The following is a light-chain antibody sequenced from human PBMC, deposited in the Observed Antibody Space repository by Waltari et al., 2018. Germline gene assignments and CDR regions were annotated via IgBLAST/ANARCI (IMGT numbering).Light chain of an antibody. CDR1: QSVLYSSRDKNY. CDR2: WAS. Sequence: DIVLTQSPDSLAVSLGERATINCKSSQSVLYSSRDKNYLTWYQQKPGQPPKLLICWASARESGVPDRFSGSGSGTDFTLTISSLQAEDVAVYYCQQYFRAPYTFGQGTKLEIK. V-gene: IGKV4-1*01. CDR3: QQYFRAPYT. J-gene: IGKJ2*01.